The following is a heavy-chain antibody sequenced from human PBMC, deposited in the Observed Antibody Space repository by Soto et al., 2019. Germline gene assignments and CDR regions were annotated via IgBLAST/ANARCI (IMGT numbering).Heavy chain of an antibody. Sequence: PSETLPLTCAVSGGSFGSSAYYWGWIRQAPGKGLEWIGSINYSGTTYYNPSLKSRVTISVDTSKNHFSLKLSSVTAADTALYYCSRRAPEGFDPWGQGTLVTVSS. CDR2: INYSGTT. J-gene: IGHJ5*02. CDR1: GGSFGSSAYY. V-gene: IGHV4-39*02. CDR3: SRRAPEGFDP.